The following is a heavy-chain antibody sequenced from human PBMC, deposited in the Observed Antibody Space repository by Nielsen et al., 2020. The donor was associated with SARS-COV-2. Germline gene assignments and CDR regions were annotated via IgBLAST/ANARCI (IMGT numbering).Heavy chain of an antibody. CDR1: GFTFSSYS. CDR2: ISSSSSYI. Sequence: GESLKISCAASGFTFSSYSMNWVRQAPGKGLEWVSSISSSSSYIYYADSVKGRFTISRDNAKNSLYLQMNSLRAEDTAVYYCARDRSKGWFGEFNYWGQGTLVTVSS. D-gene: IGHD3-10*01. V-gene: IGHV3-21*01. CDR3: ARDRSKGWFGEFNY. J-gene: IGHJ4*02.